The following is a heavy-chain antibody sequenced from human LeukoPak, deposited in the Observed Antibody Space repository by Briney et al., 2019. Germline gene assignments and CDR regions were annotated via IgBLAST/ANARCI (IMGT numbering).Heavy chain of an antibody. CDR2: IYYSGST. D-gene: IGHD6-13*01. J-gene: IGHJ4*02. Sequence: SETLSLTCTVSGGSLSSSSYYWGWIRQPPGKGLEWIGSIYYSGSTYYNPSLKSRVTISVDTSKNQFSLKLSSVTAADTAVYYCARSSSWSVYFDYWGQGTLVTVSS. CDR3: ARSSSWSVYFDY. V-gene: IGHV4-39*07. CDR1: GGSLSSSSYY.